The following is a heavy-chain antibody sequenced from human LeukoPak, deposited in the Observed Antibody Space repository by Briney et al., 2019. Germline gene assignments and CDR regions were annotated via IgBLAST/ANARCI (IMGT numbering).Heavy chain of an antibody. CDR2: IRSKAYGGTT. CDR3: TRVGPAGATTYFDY. D-gene: IGHD1-26*01. Sequence: GGSLRLSCTASGFTFGDYAMSWVRQAPGKGLEWVGFIRSKAYGGTTEYAASVKGRFTISRDDSKSIAYLQMNSLKTEDTAVYYCTRVGPAGATTYFDYWGQGTLVTVSS. V-gene: IGHV3-49*04. J-gene: IGHJ4*02. CDR1: GFTFGDYA.